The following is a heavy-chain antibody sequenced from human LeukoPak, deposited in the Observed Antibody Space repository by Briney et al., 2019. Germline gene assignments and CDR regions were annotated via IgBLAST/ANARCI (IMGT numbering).Heavy chain of an antibody. D-gene: IGHD3-3*01. J-gene: IGHJ1*01. CDR1: GFTFSNYR. Sequence: GGSLRLSCAASGFTFSNYRMHWVRQAPGKGLVWVSLMNGDGSVKNYADSVEGRFTISRDNTRNTLYLQMNILRAEDTAVYYCARGVSLESGNFQYWGQGTLVTVSP. CDR2: MNGDGSVK. V-gene: IGHV3-74*01. CDR3: ARGVSLESGNFQY.